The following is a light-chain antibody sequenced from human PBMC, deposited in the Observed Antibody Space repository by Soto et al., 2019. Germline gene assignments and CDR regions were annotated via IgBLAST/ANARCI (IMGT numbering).Light chain of an antibody. CDR1: QSVSSSY. Sequence: EIVLTQSPGTLSLSPGERATLSCRASQSVSSSYLAWYQQKPGQAPRLLIYGASSRATGIPDRFSGSGSGTDFTLTISRLESEDFAVYYCQQYGSSPPTFGPGTKVDSK. V-gene: IGKV3-20*01. CDR2: GAS. CDR3: QQYGSSPPT. J-gene: IGKJ3*01.